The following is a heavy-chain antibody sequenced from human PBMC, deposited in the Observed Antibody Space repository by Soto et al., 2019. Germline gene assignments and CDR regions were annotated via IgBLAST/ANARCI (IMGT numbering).Heavy chain of an antibody. CDR1: GYTFTNYL. J-gene: IGHJ6*02. V-gene: IGHV5-51*01. Sequence: PXESLKISCKGSGYTFTNYLIVWVRQMPGKGLEWMGIIYPGDSDNKYNPSFQGQVTISADKSITTTYLQWSSLKASDTAIYYCAASIFYYGMDVWGQGTTVTVSS. CDR3: AASIFYYGMDV. CDR2: IYPGDSDN.